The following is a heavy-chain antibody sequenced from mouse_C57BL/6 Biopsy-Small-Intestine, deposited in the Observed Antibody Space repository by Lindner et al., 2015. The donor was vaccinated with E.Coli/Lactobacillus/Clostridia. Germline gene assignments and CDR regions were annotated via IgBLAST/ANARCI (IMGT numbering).Heavy chain of an antibody. CDR3: ARGGDGYSFYFDY. Sequence: VQLQESGAELLKPGASVKLSCKATGYTFTGYWIEWVKQRPGHGLEWIGRIYPGDGDINYNGKFKGKATLTADKSSSTAYMQLSSLTSEDSAVYFCARGGDGYSFYFDYWGLGTTLTVSS. V-gene: IGHV1-82*01. CDR2: IYPGDGDI. CDR1: GYTFTGYW. D-gene: IGHD2-3*01. J-gene: IGHJ2*01.